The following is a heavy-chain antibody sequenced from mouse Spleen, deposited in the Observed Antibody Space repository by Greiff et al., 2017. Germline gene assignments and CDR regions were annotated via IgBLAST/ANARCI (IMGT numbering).Heavy chain of an antibody. CDR1: GYTFTSYW. J-gene: IGHJ4*01. D-gene: IGHD2-4*01. CDR2: IDPSDSYT. CDR3: ARHELDYPYYAMDY. V-gene: IGHV1-69*02. Sequence: VQLQQSGAELVKPGASVKLSCKASGYTFTSYWMHWVKQRPGQGLEWIGEIDPSDSYTNYNQKFKDKATLTADKSSSTVYMELSRLTSEDSAVYFCARHELDYPYYAMDYWGQGTSVTVSS.